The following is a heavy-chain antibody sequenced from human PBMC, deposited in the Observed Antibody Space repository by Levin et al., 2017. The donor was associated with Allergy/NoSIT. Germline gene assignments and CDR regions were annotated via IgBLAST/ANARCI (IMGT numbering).Heavy chain of an antibody. D-gene: IGHD6-19*01. Sequence: SCAASGFTFSSYAMSWVRQAPGKGLEWVSAISGSGGSTYYADSVKGRFTISRDNSKNTLYLQMNSLRAEDTAVYYCAKSRHLLSGWYKRWGQGTLVTVSS. CDR3: AKSRHLLSGWYKR. V-gene: IGHV3-23*01. J-gene: IGHJ4*02. CDR2: ISGSGGST. CDR1: GFTFSSYA.